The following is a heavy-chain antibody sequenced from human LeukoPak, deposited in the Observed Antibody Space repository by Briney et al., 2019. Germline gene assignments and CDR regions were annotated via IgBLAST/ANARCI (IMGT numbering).Heavy chain of an antibody. V-gene: IGHV5-10-1*01. CDR3: ARLVWSEDDSIPFVY. Sequence: GESLSTSRKGSGYSFTSYWMSWVRQMPGKGLEWMGRIDPSDSYTNYSPSFQGHVTISADQSISTAYLQWSSLKASDTAMYYCARLVWSEDDSIPFVYWGEGTLVTVSS. J-gene: IGHJ4*02. D-gene: IGHD3-22*01. CDR1: GYSFTSYW. CDR2: IDPSDSYT.